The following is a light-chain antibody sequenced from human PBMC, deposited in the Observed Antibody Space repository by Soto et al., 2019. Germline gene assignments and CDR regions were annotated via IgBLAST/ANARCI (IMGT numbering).Light chain of an antibody. CDR1: SSNIGSNT. CDR2: SNN. CDR3: AAWDDSLNGPV. J-gene: IGLJ2*01. Sequence: QLVLTQPPSAPGTPGQRVTISCSGSSSNIGSNTVNWYQQLPGTAPKLLIYSNNQRPSGVPDRFSGSKSGTSASLAISGLQSEDEADYYCAAWDDSLNGPVFGGGTKLTVL. V-gene: IGLV1-44*01.